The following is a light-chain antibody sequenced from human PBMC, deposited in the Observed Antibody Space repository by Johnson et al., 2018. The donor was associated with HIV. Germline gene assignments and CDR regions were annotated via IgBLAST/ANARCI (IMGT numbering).Light chain of an antibody. CDR2: ENN. V-gene: IGLV1-51*02. CDR3: GTWDSSLSAV. J-gene: IGLJ1*01. CDR1: SSNIGNNY. Sequence: QSVLTQPPSVSAAPGQKVTISCSGSSSNIGNNYVSWYQQLPGTAPKLLIYENNKRPSGIPDRFPGSKSGPSATLGITGLQTGDEADYYCGTWDSSLSAVFGTGTKVTVL.